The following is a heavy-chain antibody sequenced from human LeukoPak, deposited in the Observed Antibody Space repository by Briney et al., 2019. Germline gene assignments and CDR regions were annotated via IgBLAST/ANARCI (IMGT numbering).Heavy chain of an antibody. CDR3: ARRELEPHPYFAY. Sequence: SETLSLTCTVSGYSISSDYYWGWIRQPPGKGLEWIGSIYHSGSTYYNPSLKSRVTISVDTSKNQFSLKLSSVTAADTAVYYCARRELEPHPYFAYWGQGTLVTVSS. CDR2: IYHSGST. D-gene: IGHD6-13*01. J-gene: IGHJ4*02. CDR1: GYSISSDYY. V-gene: IGHV4-38-2*02.